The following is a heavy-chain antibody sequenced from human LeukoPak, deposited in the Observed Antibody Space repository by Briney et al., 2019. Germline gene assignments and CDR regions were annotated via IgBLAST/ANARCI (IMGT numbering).Heavy chain of an antibody. V-gene: IGHV3-53*01. Sequence: PGGSLRLPCAAAGFNVSLNYMSWVRQAPGKGLEWLSVIFGGDKKYYADSVKDRFTISRDNVKNTVDLQMTSLRVEDTAVYYCARGGSGSRDCWGQGTLVVVSS. CDR1: GFNVSLNY. D-gene: IGHD1-26*01. CDR2: IFGGDKK. CDR3: ARGGSGSRDC. J-gene: IGHJ4*02.